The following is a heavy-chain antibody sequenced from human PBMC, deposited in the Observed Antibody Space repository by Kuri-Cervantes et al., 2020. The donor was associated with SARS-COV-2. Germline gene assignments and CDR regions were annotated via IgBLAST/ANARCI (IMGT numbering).Heavy chain of an antibody. CDR3: AKGYSGYYYPCFDP. Sequence: GGSLRLSCAASGFTFSNFPIHWVRQSPGMGLESVAVISFGGRQQFYADSVKGRFTISRDNSKNTLYLQMNILRAEDTAVYYCAKGYSGYYYPCFDPWGQGTLVTVSS. CDR1: GFTFSNFP. V-gene: IGHV3-30*04. J-gene: IGHJ5*02. CDR2: ISFGGRQQ. D-gene: IGHD1-26*01.